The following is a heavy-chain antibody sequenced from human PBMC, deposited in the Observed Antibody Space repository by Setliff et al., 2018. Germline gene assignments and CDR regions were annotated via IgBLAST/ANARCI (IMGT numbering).Heavy chain of an antibody. D-gene: IGHD2-2*01. CDR1: GFTFSTYW. CDR3: ARDEGQNQLLRGFDL. J-gene: IGHJ2*01. Sequence: GGSLRLSCAGSGFTFSTYWIHWVRQAPGKGLVWVSSVNRDGSATYYADSVKGRFTTSRDNAKNTVYLQMNSLWAEDTAVYYCARDEGQNQLLRGFDLWGRGTLVTVSS. V-gene: IGHV3-74*01. CDR2: VNRDGSAT.